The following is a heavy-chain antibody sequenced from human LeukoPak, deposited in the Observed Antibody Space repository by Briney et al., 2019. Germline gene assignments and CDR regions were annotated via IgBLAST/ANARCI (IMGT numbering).Heavy chain of an antibody. Sequence: GGSLRLSCAASGFTFSSYAMSWVRQAPGKGLEWVSAISGSGGSTYYADSVKGRFTISRDNSKNTLYLQMKSLRVEDTALYYCVRDNSGDGDILTGSEVFDIWGQGTMVTVSS. D-gene: IGHD3-9*01. V-gene: IGHV3-23*01. CDR3: VRDNSGDGDILTGSEVFDI. J-gene: IGHJ3*02. CDR1: GFTFSSYA. CDR2: ISGSGGST.